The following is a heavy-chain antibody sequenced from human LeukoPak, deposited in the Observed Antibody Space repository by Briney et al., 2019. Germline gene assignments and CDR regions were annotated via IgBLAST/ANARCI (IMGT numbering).Heavy chain of an antibody. CDR1: GFTFSSYE. Sequence: GGSLRLSCAASGFTFSSYEMNWVRQAPGKGLEWVSYISSSGSTIYYADSVKGRFTISRDNAKNSLYLQMNGLRAEDTAAYYCAREGFTLDYWGQGTLVTVSS. CDR3: AREGFTLDY. V-gene: IGHV3-48*03. CDR2: ISSSGSTI. J-gene: IGHJ4*02.